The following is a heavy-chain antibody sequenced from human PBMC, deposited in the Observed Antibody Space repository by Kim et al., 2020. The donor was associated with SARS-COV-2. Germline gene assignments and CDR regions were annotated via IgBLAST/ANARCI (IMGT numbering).Heavy chain of an antibody. CDR3: ARDLSGSRLYYYGMDV. V-gene: IGHV7-4-1*02. Sequence: ASVKVSCKASGYTFTSYAMNWVRQAPGQGLEWMGWINTNTGNPTYAQGFTGRFVFSLDTSVSTAYLQISSLKAEDTAVYYCARDLSGSRLYYYGMDVWGQGTTVTVSS. J-gene: IGHJ6*02. CDR2: INTNTGNP. CDR1: GYTFTSYA. D-gene: IGHD1-26*01.